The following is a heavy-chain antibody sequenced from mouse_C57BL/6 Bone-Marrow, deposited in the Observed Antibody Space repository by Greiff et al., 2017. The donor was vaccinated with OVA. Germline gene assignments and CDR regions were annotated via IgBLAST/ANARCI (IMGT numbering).Heavy chain of an antibody. Sequence: VKLMESGAELARPGASVKLSCKASGYTFTSYGISWVQQRTGQGLEWIGEIYPRSGNTYYNEKFKGKATLTADKSSSTAYMELRSLTSEDSAVYFCARSGYDYDGGDYAMDYWGQGTSVTVSS. CDR1: GYTFTSYG. CDR3: ARSGYDYDGGDYAMDY. J-gene: IGHJ4*01. CDR2: IYPRSGNT. V-gene: IGHV1-81*01. D-gene: IGHD2-4*01.